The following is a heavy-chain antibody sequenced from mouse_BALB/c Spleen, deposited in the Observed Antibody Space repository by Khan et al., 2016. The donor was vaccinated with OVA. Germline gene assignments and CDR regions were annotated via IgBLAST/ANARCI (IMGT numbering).Heavy chain of an antibody. V-gene: IGHV1-7*01. CDR3: ARDRIDY. CDR1: GYTFSTYW. CDR2: INPSSGST. J-gene: IGHJ2*01. Sequence: QVQLKESGAELAKPGASVKMSCKASGYTFSTYWIHWVKQRPGQGLEWIGYINPSSGSTYYNQTFNAKATLTTAKSSSTAYMQLSSLTSEGSAVYYWARDRIDYWGQGTTLTVSS.